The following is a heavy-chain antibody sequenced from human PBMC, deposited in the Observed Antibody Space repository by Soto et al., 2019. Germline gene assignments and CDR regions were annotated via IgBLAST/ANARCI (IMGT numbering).Heavy chain of an antibody. Sequence: QVQLQESGPGLVKPSQTLSLTCTVSGGSISSDGYHWSWVRQSPGKGLEWMGYIYYSGSTYYHPSLMSRVTRPGDTSRNQFSLRPTSVPAADRAMCYCARYHYPSGSLSAFDIWGQATMVTVPS. CDR2: IYYSGST. J-gene: IGHJ3*02. V-gene: IGHV4-30-4*01. CDR3: ARYHYPSGSLSAFDI. D-gene: IGHD3-10*01. CDR1: GGSISSDGYH.